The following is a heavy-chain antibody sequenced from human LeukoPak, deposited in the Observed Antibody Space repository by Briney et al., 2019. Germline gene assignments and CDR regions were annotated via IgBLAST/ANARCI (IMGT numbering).Heavy chain of an antibody. CDR3: ATLWFGRSYYYFDY. Sequence: GGSLRLSCAASGFTFSSYAMSWVRQAPGKGLEWVSALRGSGGSTYYADSVKGRFTISRDNSKNTLYLQMNSLRAEDTAVYYCATLWFGRSYYYFDYWGQGTLVTVSS. CDR1: GFTFSSYA. D-gene: IGHD3-10*01. V-gene: IGHV3-23*01. J-gene: IGHJ4*02. CDR2: LRGSGGST.